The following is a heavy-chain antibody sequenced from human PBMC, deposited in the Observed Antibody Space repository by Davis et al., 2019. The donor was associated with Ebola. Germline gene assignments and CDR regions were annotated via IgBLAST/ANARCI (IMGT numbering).Heavy chain of an antibody. CDR3: AKDRYYDNSPLYFESET. CDR1: GGTFSSYA. V-gene: IGHV1-69*13. Sequence: SVTVSCQASGGTFSSYAISWVRQAPGKGLEWVGGIIPIFDTAIYAHNFQDRVTITADESRITAYLELSSLRSEDTAVYYCAKDRYYDNSPLYFESETWGQGTLVTVSS. D-gene: IGHD3-22*01. J-gene: IGHJ4*02. CDR2: IIPIFDTA.